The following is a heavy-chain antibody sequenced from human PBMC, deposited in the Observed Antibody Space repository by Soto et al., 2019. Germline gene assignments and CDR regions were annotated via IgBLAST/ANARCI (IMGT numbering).Heavy chain of an antibody. CDR1: GFTFSSYW. Sequence: PGGSLRLSCAASGFTFSSYWMSWVRQAPGKGLEWVANIKQDGGEKYYVDSVKGRFTISRDKAKDSLYLQMNSLRAEDTAVYYCPRTLYYYDSSGPREGPIGGQGTMVPVSS. J-gene: IGHJ3*02. V-gene: IGHV3-7*03. CDR2: IKQDGGEK. D-gene: IGHD3-22*01. CDR3: PRTLYYYDSSGPREGPI.